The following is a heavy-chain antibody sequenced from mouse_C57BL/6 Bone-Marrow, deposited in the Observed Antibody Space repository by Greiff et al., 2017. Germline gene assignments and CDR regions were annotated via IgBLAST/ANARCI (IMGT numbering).Heavy chain of an antibody. D-gene: IGHD1-1*01. J-gene: IGHJ1*03. V-gene: IGHV1-85*01. CDR3: ARLEFDGSSGDWYFDV. CDR2: IYPREGST. CDR1: GHTLTSYD. Sequence: VQLQQSGPELVKPGASVKLSFKASGHTLTSYDINRVKQRPGQGLEWIGWIYPREGSTKDNEKVKGKATLTVDTTSSTAYMEIHSLTSEDSAVYFCARLEFDGSSGDWYFDVWGTGTTVTVSS.